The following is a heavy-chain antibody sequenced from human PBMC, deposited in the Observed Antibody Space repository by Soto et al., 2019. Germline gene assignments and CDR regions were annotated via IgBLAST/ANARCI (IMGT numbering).Heavy chain of an antibody. CDR1: GFTFSSYG. J-gene: IGHJ5*02. CDR3: EGPNGGSGNSGNDNGYGH. V-gene: IGHV3-33*01. D-gene: IGHD5-12*01. Sequence: QVQLVESGGGVVQPGRSLRLSCAASGFTFSSYGMHWVRQAPGKGLEWVAVIWYDGSNKYYADSVKGRFTISRDNSKNSLYLQMNSVKDAAVAVYDCEGPNGGSGNSGNDNGYGHWGQGTLVTVSS. CDR2: IWYDGSNK.